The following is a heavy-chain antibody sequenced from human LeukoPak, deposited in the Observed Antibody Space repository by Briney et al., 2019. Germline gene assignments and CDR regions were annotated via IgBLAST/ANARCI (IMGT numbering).Heavy chain of an antibody. Sequence: GGSLRLSYAASGFTFSSYSMNWVRQTPGKGLEWVSSISSSSSYIYYADSVKGRFTISRDNAKNSLYLQMNSLRAEDTAVYYCARVAYCGGDCYLDAFDIWGQGTMVTVSS. V-gene: IGHV3-21*01. CDR2: ISSSSSYI. D-gene: IGHD2-21*02. J-gene: IGHJ3*02. CDR3: ARVAYCGGDCYLDAFDI. CDR1: GFTFSSYS.